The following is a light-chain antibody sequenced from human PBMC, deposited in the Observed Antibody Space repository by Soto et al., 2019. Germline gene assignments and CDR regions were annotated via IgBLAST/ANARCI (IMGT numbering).Light chain of an antibody. Sequence: QLVLTQSPSASASMRASVKRTCTLSSGQSSYAIAWHQQQPEKGPRYLMKLNSDGSHSKGDGIPDRFSGSSSGAERYLTISSLQSEDEADYYCQTWDTGIRVFGGGTKLTVL. CDR1: SGQSSYA. CDR3: QTWDTGIRV. J-gene: IGLJ3*02. CDR2: LNSDGSH. V-gene: IGLV4-69*01.